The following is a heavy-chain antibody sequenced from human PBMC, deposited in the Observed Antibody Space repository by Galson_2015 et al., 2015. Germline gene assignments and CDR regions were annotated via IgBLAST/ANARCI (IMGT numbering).Heavy chain of an antibody. CDR3: ARDMRFYFDSSGYSYYYYGMDV. V-gene: IGHV3-30-3*01. Sequence: SLRLSCAASGFTFSNYWMSWVRQAPGKGLEWAAVISYDGSNKYYADSVKGRFTISRDNSKNTLYLQLNSLRAEDTAVYYCARDMRFYFDSSGYSYYYYGMDVWGQGTTVTVSS. D-gene: IGHD3-22*01. J-gene: IGHJ6*02. CDR2: ISYDGSNK. CDR1: GFTFSNYW.